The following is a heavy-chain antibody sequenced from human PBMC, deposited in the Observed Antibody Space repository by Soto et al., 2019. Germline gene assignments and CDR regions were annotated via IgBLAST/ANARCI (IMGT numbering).Heavy chain of an antibody. CDR3: ASHDPGARFDP. V-gene: IGHV1-18*04. CDR1: GYIFSDYG. J-gene: IGHJ5*02. Sequence: QVHVVQSGAEVKRPGDSVKVSCKTSGYIFSDYGINWVRQAPGQGLEWMGWISGYSGNANLAQKFQGRVTMSRDTATRAAYMELRSLRSDDTAVYYCASHDPGARFDPWGQGTLVIVSS. CDR2: ISGYSGNA. D-gene: IGHD1-1*01.